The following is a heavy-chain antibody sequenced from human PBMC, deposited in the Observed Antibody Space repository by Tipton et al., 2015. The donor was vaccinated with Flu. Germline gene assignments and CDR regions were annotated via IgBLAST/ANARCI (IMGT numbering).Heavy chain of an antibody. CDR1: GGSISSSTYY. D-gene: IGHD1-26*01. J-gene: IGHJ4*02. CDR2: IYYSGSS. CDR3: ARALRGPVGATLGY. V-gene: IGHV4-39*07. Sequence: TLSLTCNVSGGSISSSTYYWGWIRQPPGKGLEWIGSIYYSGSSYYNPSLKSRVTISLDTSKNQFSLNLSSVTAADTAVYYCARALRGPVGATLGYWGQGTLVTVSS.